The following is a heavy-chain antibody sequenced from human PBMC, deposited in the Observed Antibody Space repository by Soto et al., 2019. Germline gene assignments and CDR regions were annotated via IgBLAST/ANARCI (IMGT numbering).Heavy chain of an antibody. CDR3: ARQGPSVGGPPFDY. Sequence: SETLSLTCTVSGGSISSSSYYWGWIRQPPGKGLEWIGSIYYSGSTYYNPSLKSRVTISVDTSKNQFSLKLSSVTAADTAVYYCARQGPSVGGPPFDYWGQGTLVTVSS. CDR1: GGSISSSSYY. J-gene: IGHJ4*02. D-gene: IGHD3-16*01. V-gene: IGHV4-39*01. CDR2: IYYSGST.